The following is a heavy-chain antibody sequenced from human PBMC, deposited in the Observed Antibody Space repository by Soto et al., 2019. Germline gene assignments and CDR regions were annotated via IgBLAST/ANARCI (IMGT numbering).Heavy chain of an antibody. CDR1: GFTFSSYA. CDR3: PYGSGSYANYYFDY. J-gene: IGHJ4*02. D-gene: IGHD3-10*01. V-gene: IGHV3-23*01. Sequence: EVQLLESGGGLVQPGGSLRLSCAASGFTFSSYAMSWVRQAPGKGLEWVSAISGSGGSTYYADSVKGRFTISRDNSKNTLYLQMNCLRAEDTAVYYCPYGSGSYANYYFDYWGQGTLVTVSS. CDR2: ISGSGGST.